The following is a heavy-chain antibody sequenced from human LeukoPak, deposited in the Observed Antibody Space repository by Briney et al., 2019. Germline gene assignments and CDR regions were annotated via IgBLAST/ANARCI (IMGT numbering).Heavy chain of an antibody. D-gene: IGHD4-17*01. V-gene: IGHV3-11*05. Sequence: GSLRLSCAASGFTFSDYYMSWIRQAPGKGLEWVSDISSTSIYTNYADSVKGRFTISRDNAKNSLYLQMNSLRAEDTAVYYCAREAVTTYYFQHWGQGTLVTVSS. CDR2: ISSTSIYT. CDR3: AREAVTTYYFQH. J-gene: IGHJ1*01. CDR1: GFTFSDYY.